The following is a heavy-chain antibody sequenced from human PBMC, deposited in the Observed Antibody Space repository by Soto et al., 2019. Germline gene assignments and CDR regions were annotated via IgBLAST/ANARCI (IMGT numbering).Heavy chain of an antibody. CDR3: ATEGLYYYDSSDKGYFQH. CDR1: GGNISSYY. CDR2: IYYSGST. J-gene: IGHJ1*01. D-gene: IGHD3-22*01. V-gene: IGHV4-59*01. Sequence: SETLSLTSTVSGGNISSYYWSWIRQPPGKGLEWIGYIYYSGSTNYNPSLKSRVTISVDTSKNQFSLKLSSVTAADTAVYYCATEGLYYYDSSDKGYFQHWGQGTLVTVSS.